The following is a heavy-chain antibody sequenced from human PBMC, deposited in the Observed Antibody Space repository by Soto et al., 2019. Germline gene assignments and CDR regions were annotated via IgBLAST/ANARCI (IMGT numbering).Heavy chain of an antibody. D-gene: IGHD3-3*01. J-gene: IGHJ6*02. V-gene: IGHV5-10-1*01. CDR1: GYSFTSYW. Sequence: PGESLKISCKGSGYSFTSYWISWARQMPGKGLEGMGWIDPSDSYTNYSPSFQGHVTISADKAISTAYLQCSSLKASDTAMYYCATLGGYDYYYCMDVWGQGTTVTVSS. CDR3: ATLGGYDYYYCMDV. CDR2: IDPSDSYT.